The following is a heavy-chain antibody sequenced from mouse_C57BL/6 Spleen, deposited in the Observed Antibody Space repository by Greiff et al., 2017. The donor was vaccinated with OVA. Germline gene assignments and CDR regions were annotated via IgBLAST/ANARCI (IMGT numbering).Heavy chain of an antibody. CDR3: ARGRELRNMDY. Sequence: QVQLKESGPELVKPGASVKISCKASVYSFTSYYIHWVKQRPGQGLEWIGWIYPGSGNTKYNEKFKGKATLTADTSSSTAYMQLSSLTSEDSAVYYCARGRELRNMDYWGQGTSVTVSS. V-gene: IGHV1-66*01. D-gene: IGHD1-3*01. CDR2: IYPGSGNT. CDR1: VYSFTSYY. J-gene: IGHJ4*01.